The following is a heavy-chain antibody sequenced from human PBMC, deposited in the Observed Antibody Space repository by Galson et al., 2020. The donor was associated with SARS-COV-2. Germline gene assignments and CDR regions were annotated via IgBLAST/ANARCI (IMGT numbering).Heavy chain of an antibody. CDR1: GFTFSSYA. V-gene: IGHV3-30*04. D-gene: IGHD1-26*01. J-gene: IGHJ3*01. CDR3: SRARSGSYREAFDV. CDR2: ISYDGSTK. Sequence: SCAASGFTFSSYAMHWARQAPGKGLQWVAVISYDGSTKYYADSVKGRFTISRDNSKNTLFLQMNSLRAEDTAVYYCSRARSGSYREAFDVWGQGTLVTVSS.